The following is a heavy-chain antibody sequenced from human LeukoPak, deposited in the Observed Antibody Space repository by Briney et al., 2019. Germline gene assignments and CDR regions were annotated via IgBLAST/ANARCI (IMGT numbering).Heavy chain of an antibody. CDR3: ARDSDIVVVPAAKTKKYYFDY. Sequence: PSETLSLTCAVSGASISSGTHYWNWIRQHPGQGLEWIGHIYNTGSAYFNPSLMSRVSISIDTSENQFSLKLSSVTAADTAVYYCARDSDIVVVPAAKTKKYYFDYWGQGTLVTVSS. V-gene: IGHV4-31*11. CDR2: IYNTGSA. D-gene: IGHD2-2*01. CDR1: GASISSGTHY. J-gene: IGHJ4*02.